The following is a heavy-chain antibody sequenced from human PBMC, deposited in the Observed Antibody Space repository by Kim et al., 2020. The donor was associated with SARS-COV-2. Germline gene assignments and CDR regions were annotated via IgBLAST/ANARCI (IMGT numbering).Heavy chain of an antibody. CDR2: P. J-gene: IGHJ4*02. CDR3: ATDTADYAGFDY. V-gene: IGHV7-4-1*02. Sequence: PTYAQGFSGRFVFSLDTSVNTAYLQISSLKTDDTAVYYCATDTADYAGFDYWGQGTLVTVSP. D-gene: IGHD4-17*01.